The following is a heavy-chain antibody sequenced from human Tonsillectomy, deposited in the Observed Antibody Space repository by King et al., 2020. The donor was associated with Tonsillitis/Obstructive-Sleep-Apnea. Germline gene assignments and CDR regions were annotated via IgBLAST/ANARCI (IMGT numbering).Heavy chain of an antibody. V-gene: IGHV3-23*04. CDR3: EKLLDIGWYEFVAFDI. Sequence: VQLVESGGGLVQPGGSLRLSCAASGFTFSSYAMSWVRQAPGKGLEWVSAISGSGGSTYYADSVKGRFTISRDNSKNTLYLQMNSLRAEETAVEYCEKLLDIGWYEFVAFDIWGQGTMVTVSS. D-gene: IGHD6-19*01. CDR1: GFTFSSYA. J-gene: IGHJ3*02. CDR2: ISGSGGST.